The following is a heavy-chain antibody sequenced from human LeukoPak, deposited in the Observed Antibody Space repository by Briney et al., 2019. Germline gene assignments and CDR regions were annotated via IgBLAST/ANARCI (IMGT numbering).Heavy chain of an antibody. J-gene: IGHJ4*02. V-gene: IGHV5-51*01. D-gene: IGHD3-16*01. CDR2: IYPGDFDI. CDR1: GYSFTTYW. CDR3: ARLALDGGNYFDY. Sequence: GESLKISCQASGYSFTTYWTGWVRQMPGKGLEWMGIIYPGDFDIRYSPSFQGQVTFSTDKSISTAYLQWNSLKASDTAMYYCARLALDGGNYFDYWGQGTLVSVSS.